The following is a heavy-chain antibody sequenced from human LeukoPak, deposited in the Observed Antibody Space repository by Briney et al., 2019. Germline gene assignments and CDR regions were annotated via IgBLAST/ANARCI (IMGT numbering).Heavy chain of an antibody. V-gene: IGHV3-15*01. Sequence: GGSLRLSCTASGFAFNYENMNWVRQAPGKGLEWVGRIKSKTDGGTTDYAAPVKGRFTISRDDSKNTLYLQMNSLKTEDTAVYYCTTEEYSSSWLPYYFDYWGQGTLVTVSS. D-gene: IGHD6-13*01. CDR3: TTEEYSSSWLPYYFDY. J-gene: IGHJ4*02. CDR2: IKSKTDGGTT. CDR1: GFAFNYEN.